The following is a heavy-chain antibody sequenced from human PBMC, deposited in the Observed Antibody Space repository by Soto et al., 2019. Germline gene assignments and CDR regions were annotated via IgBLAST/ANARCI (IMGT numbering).Heavy chain of an antibody. CDR3: GRDSRLRGYSHNWFGP. D-gene: IGHD5-18*01. Sequence: ASVKVSCKASGYTFTSYGISWVRQAPGQGLEWMGWISAYNGNTNYAQKLQGRVTMTTDTSTSTTYMELGSLRSDDTAVYYCGRDSRLRGYSHNWFGPWGQGTLVTVSS. CDR2: ISAYNGNT. V-gene: IGHV1-18*01. J-gene: IGHJ5*02. CDR1: GYTFTSYG.